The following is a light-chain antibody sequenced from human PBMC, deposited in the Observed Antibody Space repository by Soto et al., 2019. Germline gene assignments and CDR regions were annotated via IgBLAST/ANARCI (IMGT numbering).Light chain of an antibody. Sequence: DIQMTQSPSSLSASVGDKVTITCQASQDINNYLNWYQQKPGKAPKLLIYDASHLERGVPSRFSGSGSGTAFTFPISSLQHEDIATYYCHQSDNLPRTFGGGNKVQI. J-gene: IGKJ4*01. CDR2: DAS. V-gene: IGKV1-33*01. CDR3: HQSDNLPRT. CDR1: QDINNY.